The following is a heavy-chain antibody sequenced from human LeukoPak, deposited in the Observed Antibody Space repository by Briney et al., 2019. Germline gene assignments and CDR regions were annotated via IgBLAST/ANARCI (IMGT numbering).Heavy chain of an antibody. D-gene: IGHD2-2*01. CDR2: INHSGST. CDR3: ARVRIIVVVPAAIRGGWFDP. CDR1: GGSFSGYY. Sequence: SETLSLTCAVYGGSFSGYYWSWIRHPPGKGLEWIGEINHSGSTNYNPSLKSRVTISVDTSKNQFSLKLSSVTAADTAVYYCARVRIIVVVPAAIRGGWFDPWGQGTLVTVSS. J-gene: IGHJ5*02. V-gene: IGHV4-34*01.